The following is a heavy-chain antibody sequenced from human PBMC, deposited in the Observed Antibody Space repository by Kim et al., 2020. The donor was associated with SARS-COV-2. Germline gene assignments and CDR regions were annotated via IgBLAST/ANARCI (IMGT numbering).Heavy chain of an antibody. CDR3: ARDIDDIGYVRNDD. CDR1: GFTVSSAW. Sequence: GGSLRLSCAASGFTVSSAWMTWFRQAPGKGLEWVANINRDGSKENYVDSVKGRFTISRDNAKSSVLLQMYNLRAEDTAVFYCARDIDDIGYVRNDDWGQG. J-gene: IGHJ4*02. D-gene: IGHD5-12*01. CDR2: INRDGSKE. V-gene: IGHV3-7*01.